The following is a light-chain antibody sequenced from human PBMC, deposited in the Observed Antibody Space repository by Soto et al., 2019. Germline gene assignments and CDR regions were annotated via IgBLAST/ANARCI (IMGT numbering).Light chain of an antibody. Sequence: EIVMTQSPATLSVSPGERATLSCRASQSVSSNLAWYQQKPGQAPRLLIYGASTRATGIPARFSGSGSGTEFTLIIISLQSEDFAVYYCQQYNNWPGTFGQGTKVDIK. CDR2: GAS. CDR3: QQYNNWPGT. V-gene: IGKV3-15*01. CDR1: QSVSSN. J-gene: IGKJ1*01.